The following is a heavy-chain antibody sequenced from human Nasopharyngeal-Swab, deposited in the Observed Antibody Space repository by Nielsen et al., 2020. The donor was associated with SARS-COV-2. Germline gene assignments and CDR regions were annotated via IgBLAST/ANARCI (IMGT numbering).Heavy chain of an antibody. Sequence: GESLKISCAASGFTVSSNYMSWVRQAPGKGLEWVSVIYSGGSTYYADSVKGRSTISRDDSKNTLYLQMNSLRAEDTAVYYCAREWEVVVAATLRFYFDYWGQGTLVTVSS. V-gene: IGHV3-66*01. CDR2: IYSGGST. CDR1: GFTVSSNY. J-gene: IGHJ4*02. CDR3: AREWEVVVAATLRFYFDY. D-gene: IGHD2-15*01.